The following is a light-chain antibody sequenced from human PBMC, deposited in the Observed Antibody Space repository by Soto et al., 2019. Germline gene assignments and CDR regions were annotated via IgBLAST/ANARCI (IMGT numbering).Light chain of an antibody. CDR2: GAS. Sequence: EIVLTQSPGTLSLSPGERATLSCRASQSVSSSFLAWYQHKPGQTPRLLIHGASSRATGIPDRFSGSGSGTVFPLTISRLEPEDFAVYYCQQYRSSPTWTFGQGTKVEFK. CDR3: QQYRSSPTWT. J-gene: IGKJ1*01. V-gene: IGKV3-20*01. CDR1: QSVSSSF.